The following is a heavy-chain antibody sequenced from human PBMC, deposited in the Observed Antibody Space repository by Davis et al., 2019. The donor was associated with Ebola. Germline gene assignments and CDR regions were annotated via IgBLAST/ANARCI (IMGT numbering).Heavy chain of an antibody. CDR3: ARDLLGTAMVGYYYYYGMDV. CDR2: INPHNGNT. D-gene: IGHD5-18*01. J-gene: IGHJ6*04. V-gene: IGHV1-18*04. Sequence: AASVKVSCKASGYTFTNYGITWVRQAPGQGLEWMGWINPHNGNTNYAQNVQGRVTMTTDTSTSTAYMEVGSLRSDDTAVYYCARDLLGTAMVGYYYYYGMDVWGKGTTVTVSS. CDR1: GYTFTNYG.